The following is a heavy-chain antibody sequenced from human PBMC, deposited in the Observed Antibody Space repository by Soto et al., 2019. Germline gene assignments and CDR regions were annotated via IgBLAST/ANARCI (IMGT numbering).Heavy chain of an antibody. CDR3: ARGRVDRGMVSLDH. CDR2: IYHSGNT. CDR1: GGSISNNNW. Sequence: QVQLQESGPGLVKPTGTLSLICAVSGGSISNNNWWTWVRQPPGKGLEWIGEIYHSGNTNNNPSLNSRVTISVDKSKNEFSLKLSSVTAADTDVYYCARGRVDRGMVSLDHWGQGTLVTVSS. V-gene: IGHV4-4*02. D-gene: IGHD5-18*01. J-gene: IGHJ4*02.